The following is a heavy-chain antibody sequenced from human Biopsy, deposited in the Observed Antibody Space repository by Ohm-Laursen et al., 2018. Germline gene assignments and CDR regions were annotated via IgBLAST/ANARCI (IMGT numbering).Heavy chain of an antibody. J-gene: IGHJ5*01. CDR1: GYTYSDYG. Sequence: SVKVSCKTSGYTYSDYGVSWVRQAPGQGLEWVGWISGLNGIKTSASKFQGRLTMTTDRSASTGYMELRGLRSDDTAVYYCTRDLQTRAETFDSWGQGTLVIVSS. V-gene: IGHV1-18*01. CDR3: TRDLQTRAETFDS. CDR2: ISGLNGIK. D-gene: IGHD4-11*01.